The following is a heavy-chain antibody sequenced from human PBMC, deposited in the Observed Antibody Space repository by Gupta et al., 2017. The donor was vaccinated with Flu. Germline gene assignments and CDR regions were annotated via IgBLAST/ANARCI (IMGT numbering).Heavy chain of an antibody. D-gene: IGHD1-1*01. CDR3: ARVRYRGSNGMDV. Sequence: FTDYNIHWVQQAPGKGLAWVGLFDPEDGETIYVERFQGRVSITADTSADTVYLELSRLRSEDTAAYYCARVRYRGSNGMDVWGQGSTVTVS. CDR1: FTDYN. V-gene: IGHV1-69-2*01. CDR2: FDPEDGET. J-gene: IGHJ6*02.